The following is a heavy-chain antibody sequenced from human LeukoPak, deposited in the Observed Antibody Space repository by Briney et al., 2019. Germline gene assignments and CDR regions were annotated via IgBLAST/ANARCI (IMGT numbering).Heavy chain of an antibody. V-gene: IGHV3-11*01. CDR1: GFTFSDYY. Sequence: GGSLGLSCAASGFTFSDYYMSWIRQAPGKGLEWVSYISSSGSTIYYADSVKGQFTISRDNAKNSLYLQMNSLRAEDTAVYYCARVYSSGWYYDGSDAFDIWGQGTMVTVSS. J-gene: IGHJ3*02. CDR3: ARVYSSGWYYDGSDAFDI. CDR2: ISSSGSTI. D-gene: IGHD6-19*01.